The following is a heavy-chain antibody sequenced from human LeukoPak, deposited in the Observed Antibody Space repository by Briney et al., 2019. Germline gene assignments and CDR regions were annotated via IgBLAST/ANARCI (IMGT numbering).Heavy chain of an antibody. D-gene: IGHD3-22*01. J-gene: IGHJ4*02. Sequence: ASVKVSCKASGYTFTSYGISWVRQAPGQGLEWMGWISAYNGNTNYAQKLQGRVTMTTDTSTSTAYMELRSLRSDDMAVYYCARDPPPAYYYDSSGYYYFDYWGQGTLVTVSS. CDR2: ISAYNGNT. V-gene: IGHV1-18*03. CDR1: GYTFTSYG. CDR3: ARDPPPAYYYDSSGYYYFDY.